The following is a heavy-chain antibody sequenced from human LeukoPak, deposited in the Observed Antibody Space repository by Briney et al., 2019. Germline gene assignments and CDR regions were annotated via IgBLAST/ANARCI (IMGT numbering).Heavy chain of an antibody. Sequence: GGSLRLSCAASGFTFSSYGMHWLRQAPGKGLEWVAFIRYDGSNKYYADSVKGRFTISRDNSKNTLYLQMNSLRAEDTAVYYCAKTAEFGRYFDYWGQGTLVTVSS. V-gene: IGHV3-30*02. CDR1: GFTFSSYG. CDR2: IRYDGSNK. J-gene: IGHJ4*02. D-gene: IGHD3-3*01. CDR3: AKTAEFGRYFDY.